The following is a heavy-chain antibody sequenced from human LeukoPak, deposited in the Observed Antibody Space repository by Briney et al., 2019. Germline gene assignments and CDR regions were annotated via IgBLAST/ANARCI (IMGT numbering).Heavy chain of an antibody. V-gene: IGHV3-15*01. D-gene: IGHD2-15*01. CDR2: IKTKSDGGTT. Sequence: GGSLRLSCAASGFTFSDAWMSWVRQAPGMGLEWVGRIKTKSDGGTTDYAAPVKGRFSISRDDSKTTVYLQINSLKTEDTAVYYCTADMPASSRAADYWGHGTLVTVSS. CDR3: TADMPASSRAADY. J-gene: IGHJ4*01. CDR1: GFTFSDAW.